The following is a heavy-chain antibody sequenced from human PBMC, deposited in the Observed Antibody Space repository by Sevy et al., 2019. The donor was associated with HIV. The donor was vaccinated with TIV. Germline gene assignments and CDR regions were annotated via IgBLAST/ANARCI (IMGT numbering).Heavy chain of an antibody. Sequence: SETLSLTCTVSGASITSGDYYWSWIRQHPGKGLEWIGYIYYSGSTYYNPSLKSRVTISQNTYQSQFSLKLSPVTAADTAIYYCARKPVSSGGWYYFDYWGQGTQVTVSS. CDR3: ARKPVSSGGWYYFDY. CDR2: IYYSGST. J-gene: IGHJ4*02. V-gene: IGHV4-31*03. CDR1: GASITSGDYY. D-gene: IGHD6-19*01.